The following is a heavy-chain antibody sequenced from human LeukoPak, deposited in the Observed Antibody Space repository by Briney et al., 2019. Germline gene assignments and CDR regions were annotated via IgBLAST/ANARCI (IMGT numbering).Heavy chain of an antibody. J-gene: IGHJ4*02. CDR3: ARYARLTWIQLWLPGEYFDY. CDR2: ISDSGNS. D-gene: IGHD5-18*01. V-gene: IGHV4-39*01. Sequence: TTSETLFLTCTVSGGSISSRSYYWGWIRQPPGKGLVWIGKISDSGNSYYSPSLRSRVTISIDTSKNQFSLKLSSVTATDTAVYYCARYARLTWIQLWLPGEYFDYWGQGTLVTVSS. CDR1: GGSISSRSYY.